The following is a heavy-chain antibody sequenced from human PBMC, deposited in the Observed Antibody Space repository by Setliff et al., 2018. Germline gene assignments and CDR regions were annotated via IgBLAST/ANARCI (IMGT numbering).Heavy chain of an antibody. V-gene: IGHV4-34*12. Sequence: PSETLSLTCTVSGGSISSGYYWSWIRQPPGKRLEWIGEIIHSGSTNYNPSLKSRVTISMDTSKNQFSLKVSSVTAADTAVYYCARSFSRREKFLLDYWGQGALVTVSS. CDR2: IIHSGST. CDR3: ARSFSRREKFLLDY. J-gene: IGHJ4*02. CDR1: GGSISSGYY.